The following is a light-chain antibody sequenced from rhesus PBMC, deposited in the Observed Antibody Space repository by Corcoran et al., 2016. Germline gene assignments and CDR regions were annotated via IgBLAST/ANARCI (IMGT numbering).Light chain of an antibody. V-gene: IGKV1S14*01. Sequence: DIQMTQSPSSLSASVGDTVTITCRASQGISNYLACYHQTPGKAPKPLIYYASNLESGVPSRFSGSGSGTDFTLTSSILQPEDFASYYCQQYNSYPWTFGQGTKVEIK. CDR1: QGISNY. J-gene: IGKJ1*01. CDR3: QQYNSYPWT. CDR2: YAS.